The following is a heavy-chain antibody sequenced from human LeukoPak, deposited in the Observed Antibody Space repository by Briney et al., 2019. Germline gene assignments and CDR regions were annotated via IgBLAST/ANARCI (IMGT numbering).Heavy chain of an antibody. J-gene: IGHJ4*02. CDR2: INHSGST. Sequence: SETLSLTCTVSGGSISSYYWSWIRQPPGKGLEWIGEINHSGSTNYNPSLKSRVTISVDTSKNQFSLKLSSVTAADTAVYYCASQFGNFDYWGQGTLVTVSS. CDR1: GGSISSYY. CDR3: ASQFGNFDY. V-gene: IGHV4-34*01. D-gene: IGHD3-3*01.